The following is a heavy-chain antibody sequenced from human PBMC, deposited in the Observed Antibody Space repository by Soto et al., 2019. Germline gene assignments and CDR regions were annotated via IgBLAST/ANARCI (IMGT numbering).Heavy chain of an antibody. J-gene: IGHJ4*02. CDR1: GYTFTSYG. CDR2: ISAYTGNT. CDR3: ARGWSVLRYFDHMVPFDY. Sequence: QVQLVQSGAEVKKPGASVKVSCKASGYTFTSYGISWVRQAPGHGLEWMGWISAYTGNTNYAQKLQGRVTMTTDTSTSTAYMELRSLRSDDTAVYYCARGWSVLRYFDHMVPFDYWGQGTLVTVSS. D-gene: IGHD3-9*01. V-gene: IGHV1-18*01.